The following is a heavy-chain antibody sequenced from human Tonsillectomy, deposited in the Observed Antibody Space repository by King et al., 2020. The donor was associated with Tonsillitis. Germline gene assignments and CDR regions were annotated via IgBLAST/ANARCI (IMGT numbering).Heavy chain of an antibody. V-gene: IGHV4-34*01. Sequence: VQLQQWGAGLLKPSETLSLTCAVYGGSFSGYYWSWIRQPPGKGLEWIGEINHSGSTNYNPSLKSRVTISVDTSKNQFSLKLSSVTAADTAVYYCARGGYDFWSGYSLNFDYWGQGTLVTVSS. CDR2: INHSGST. D-gene: IGHD3-3*01. CDR3: ARGGYDFWSGYSLNFDY. CDR1: GGSFSGYY. J-gene: IGHJ4*02.